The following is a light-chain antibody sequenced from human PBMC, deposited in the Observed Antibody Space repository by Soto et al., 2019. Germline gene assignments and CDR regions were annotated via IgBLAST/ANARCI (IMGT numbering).Light chain of an antibody. J-gene: IGKJ4*01. CDR3: QQTYSTFVS. CDR1: QTISTF. Sequence: DIQMTQSPSSLSASVGDRVTITCRSSQTISTFLHWFQQKPGKAPNLLIYDASSLQSGVPSRFSGSGSGTDFTLTYSSLQPEDFGTYYCQQTYSTFVSFGGGTKVDIK. V-gene: IGKV1-39*01. CDR2: DAS.